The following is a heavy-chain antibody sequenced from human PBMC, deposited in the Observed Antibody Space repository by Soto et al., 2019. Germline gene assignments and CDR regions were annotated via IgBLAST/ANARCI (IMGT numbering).Heavy chain of an antibody. CDR2: ISDSGYST. CDR3: VQAQNWDAGDVSFDS. Sequence: QLLESGGGPVQPGGSLRLSCAASGFNFRSIAMNWVRQAPGKGLEWVATISDSGYSTFYGDSVEGRFIISRDRSKDILYLQMDNLRAEDTAVYYCVQAQNWDAGDVSFDSWGQGTRVTVSS. V-gene: IGHV3-23*01. D-gene: IGHD1-1*01. CDR1: GFNFRSIA. J-gene: IGHJ4*02.